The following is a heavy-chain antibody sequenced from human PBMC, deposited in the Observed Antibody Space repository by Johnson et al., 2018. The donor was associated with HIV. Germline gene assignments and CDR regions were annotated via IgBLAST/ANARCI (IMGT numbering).Heavy chain of an antibody. CDR1: GFTFDDYG. V-gene: IGHV3-48*04. Sequence: VQLVESGGGVVRPGGSLRLSCAASGFTFDDYGMSWVRQAPGKGLEWVSYISSSGSTIYYADSVKGRFTISRDNAKNSLYLQMNSLRAEDTAVYYCARDFLRLLDAFDIWGQGTMVTVSS. CDR3: ARDFLRLLDAFDI. D-gene: IGHD3-16*01. J-gene: IGHJ3*02. CDR2: ISSSGSTI.